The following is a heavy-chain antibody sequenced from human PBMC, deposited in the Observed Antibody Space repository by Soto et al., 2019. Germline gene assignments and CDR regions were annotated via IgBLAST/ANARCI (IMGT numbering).Heavy chain of an antibody. V-gene: IGHV3-72*01. J-gene: IGHJ4*02. CDR2: IRNKANSYTT. CDR3: VRGPNSRYLVTTLEY. CDR1: GFTFSDHY. D-gene: IGHD4-17*01. Sequence: EVQLVESGGGLVQPGGSLRLSCVVSGFTFSDHYMDWVRQAPGKGLEWVGRIRNKANSYTTVYAASVKGRFTISRDDSKNSMYLQMNSLKIEDTAVYYCVRGPNSRYLVTTLEYWGQGTLVTVSS.